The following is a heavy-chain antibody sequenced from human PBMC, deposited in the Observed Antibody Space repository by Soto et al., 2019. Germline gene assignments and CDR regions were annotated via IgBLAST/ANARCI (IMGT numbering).Heavy chain of an antibody. J-gene: IGHJ4*02. CDR3: ARHLVRGSFDY. V-gene: IGHV4-39*01. CDR2: IYYSGST. D-gene: IGHD3-10*01. CDR1: GGSISSGGYY. Sequence: SETLSLTCTVSGGSISSGGYYWSWIRQHPGKGLEWIGSIYYSGSTYYNPSLKSRVTISVDTSKNQFSLKLSSVTAADTAVYYCARHLVRGSFDYWGQGTLVTVSS.